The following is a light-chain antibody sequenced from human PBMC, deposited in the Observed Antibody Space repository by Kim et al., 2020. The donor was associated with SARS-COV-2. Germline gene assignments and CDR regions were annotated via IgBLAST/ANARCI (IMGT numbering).Light chain of an antibody. CDR2: LVS. CDR3: MQTLQTPT. V-gene: IGKV2-28*01. CDR1: QGLLCSNGDNY. J-gene: IGKJ2*01. Sequence: GEPASISCRSRQGLLCSNGDNYLGWYLQKPGQSPQLLIYLVSNRASGVPDRFSGSGSGTDFTLKISRVEAEDVGVYFCMQTLQTPTFGQGTKLEIK.